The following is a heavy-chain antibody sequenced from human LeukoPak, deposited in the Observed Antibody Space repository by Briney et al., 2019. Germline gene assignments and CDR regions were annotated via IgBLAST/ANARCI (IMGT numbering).Heavy chain of an antibody. CDR2: IKQDGSEK. V-gene: IGHV3-7*01. CDR3: ARGGRGWNDNDFDY. Sequence: PGGSLRLSCAASGFTFSSYWMSWVRQAPGKGLEWVANIKQDGSEKYYVDSVKGRFTISRDNAKNSLYLQMNSLRAEDTAVYYCARGGRGWNDNDFDYWGQETLVTVSS. D-gene: IGHD1-1*01. J-gene: IGHJ4*02. CDR1: GFTFSSYW.